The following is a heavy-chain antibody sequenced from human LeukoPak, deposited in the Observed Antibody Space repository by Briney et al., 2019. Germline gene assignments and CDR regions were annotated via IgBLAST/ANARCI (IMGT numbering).Heavy chain of an antibody. J-gene: IGHJ4*02. CDR2: ISSSSSYI. CDR1: GFTFSSYS. D-gene: IGHD6-19*01. V-gene: IGHV3-21*01. CDR3: ARADVRLVPGC. Sequence: GGSQRLSCAASGFTFSSYSMNWVRQAPGKGLEWVSSISSSSSYIYYADSVKGRFTISRDNAKNSLYLQMNSLRAEDTAVYYCARADVRLVPGCWGQGILVTVSS.